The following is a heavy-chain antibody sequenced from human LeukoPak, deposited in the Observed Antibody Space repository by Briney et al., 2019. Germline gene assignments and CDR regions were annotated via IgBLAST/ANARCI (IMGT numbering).Heavy chain of an antibody. D-gene: IGHD2-2*01. V-gene: IGHV3-74*01. CDR2: INSDGSST. J-gene: IGHJ6*03. Sequence: GGSLRLSCAASGFTFSSYWMNWVRHAPGKGLVWVSRINSDGSSTSYADSVKGRFTISRDNAKNTLYLQMNSLRAEDTAVYYCASMVVVVPVNTLYYYYYMDVWGKGTTVTVSS. CDR1: GFTFSSYW. CDR3: ASMVVVVPVNTLYYYYYMDV.